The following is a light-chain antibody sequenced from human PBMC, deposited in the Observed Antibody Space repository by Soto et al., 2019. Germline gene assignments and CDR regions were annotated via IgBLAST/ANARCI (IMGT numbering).Light chain of an antibody. CDR1: QSVSGW. CDR3: QQYDSYSWT. CDR2: YAS. J-gene: IGKJ1*01. V-gene: IGKV1-5*01. Sequence: GDRVTITCRASQSVSGWLAWYQQKPGEAPKLLIYYASALPRGVPSRFSGSGSGTKFTLTINSLQSDDFATYYCQQYDSYSWTFGQGTKVDI.